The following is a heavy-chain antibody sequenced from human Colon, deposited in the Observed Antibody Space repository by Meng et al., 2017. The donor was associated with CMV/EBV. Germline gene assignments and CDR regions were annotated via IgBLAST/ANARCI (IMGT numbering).Heavy chain of an antibody. Sequence: GSLRLSCTVSDYSISNDDYWGWVRQPPGKGLEWIGSIYYGGTTSYNPSLRSRVTLSVDTSKNQFSLRVNSVTAADTAIYYCARWGGRWVDPAGFDYRGQGTLVTVSS. CDR1: DYSISNDDY. D-gene: IGHD3-16*01. CDR2: IYYGGTT. J-gene: IGHJ4*02. V-gene: IGHV4-38-2*02. CDR3: ARWGGRWVDPAGFDY.